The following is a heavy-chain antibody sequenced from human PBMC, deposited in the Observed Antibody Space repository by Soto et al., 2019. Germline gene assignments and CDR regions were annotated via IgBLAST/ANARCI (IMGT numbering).Heavy chain of an antibody. CDR2: ISGSGGGT. CDR1: GFTFSSYA. J-gene: IGHJ4*02. Sequence: GGSLRLSCAASGFTFSSYAMSWVRQAPGKGLEWVSSISGSGGGTYYADSVKGRFTFTRDNTKNTLYLQMNSLRAEDTAVYYCAKFGMATTKRSPPYYIDYWGQGALVTVSS. CDR3: AKFGMATTKRSPPYYIDY. V-gene: IGHV3-23*01. D-gene: IGHD1-1*01.